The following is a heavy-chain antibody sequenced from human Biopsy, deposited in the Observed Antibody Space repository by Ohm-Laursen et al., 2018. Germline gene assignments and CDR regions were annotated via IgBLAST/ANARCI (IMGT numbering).Heavy chain of an antibody. V-gene: IGHV4-31*03. Sequence: TLSLTCTVSGVSINGGRYYWNWIRHHPGKGLEGIGNIFYSAYTYYNPSIKSRVTISVDTSKNQFSLKLSSVTDADTAVYYCARLGSGDYFPTFFDFWGQGTLVTVSS. J-gene: IGHJ4*02. CDR1: GVSINGGRYY. CDR3: ARLGSGDYFPTFFDF. CDR2: IFYSAYT. D-gene: IGHD5-12*01.